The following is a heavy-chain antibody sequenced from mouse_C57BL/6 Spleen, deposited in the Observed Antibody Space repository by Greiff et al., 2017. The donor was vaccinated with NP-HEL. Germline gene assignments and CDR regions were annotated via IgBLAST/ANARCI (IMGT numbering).Heavy chain of an antibody. CDR2: IHPNSGST. V-gene: IGHV1-64*01. Sequence: VQLQQPGAELVKPGASVKLSCKASGYTFTSYWMHWVKQRPGQGLEWIGMIHPNSGSTNYNEKFKSKATLTVDKSSSTAYMQLSSLTSEDSAVYYCARSNSNSYVFAYWGQGTLVTVSA. J-gene: IGHJ3*01. CDR3: ARSNSNSYVFAY. CDR1: GYTFTSYW. D-gene: IGHD2-5*01.